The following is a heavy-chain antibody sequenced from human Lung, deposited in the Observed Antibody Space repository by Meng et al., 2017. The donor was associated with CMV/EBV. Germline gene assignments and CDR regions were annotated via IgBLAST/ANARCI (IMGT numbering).Heavy chain of an antibody. CDR1: GFTFSSYA. Sequence: SCAASGFTFSSYAMHWVRQAPGKGLEWVAVISYDGSNKYYADSVKGRFTISRDNSKNTLYLQMNSLRAEDTAVYYCARWGVDTAMADYYYGMDVWXQGNXVTVSS. D-gene: IGHD5-18*01. CDR3: ARWGVDTAMADYYYGMDV. J-gene: IGHJ6*02. CDR2: ISYDGSNK. V-gene: IGHV3-30*04.